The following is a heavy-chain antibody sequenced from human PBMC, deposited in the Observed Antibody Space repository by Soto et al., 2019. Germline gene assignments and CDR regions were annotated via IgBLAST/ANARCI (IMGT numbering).Heavy chain of an antibody. CDR3: ASLVATTVQQRPYYYYYYMDV. D-gene: IGHD5-12*01. CDR2: IKQDGSEK. V-gene: IGHV3-7*01. CDR1: GFTFSSYW. Sequence: PGGSLRLSCAASGFTFSSYWMSWVRQAPGKGLEWVANIKQDGSEKYYVDSVKGRFTISRDNAKNSLYLQMNSLRAEDTAVYYCASLVATTVQQRPYYYYYYMDVWGKGTTVTVSS. J-gene: IGHJ6*03.